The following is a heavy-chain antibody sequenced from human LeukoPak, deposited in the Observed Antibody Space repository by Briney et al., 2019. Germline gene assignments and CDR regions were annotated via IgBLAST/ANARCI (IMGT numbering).Heavy chain of an antibody. Sequence: PGGSLRLSCAASGFTFSSHWMSWVRQAPGKGLEWVAKIKQDGSEKYYVDSVKGRFTISRDNAKNSLYLQMNSLRPEDTAVYYCARAPAAARPYHFDYGGQGTLVTVSS. D-gene: IGHD6-6*01. J-gene: IGHJ4*02. CDR3: ARAPAAARPYHFDY. CDR2: IKQDGSEK. CDR1: GFTFSSHW. V-gene: IGHV3-7*01.